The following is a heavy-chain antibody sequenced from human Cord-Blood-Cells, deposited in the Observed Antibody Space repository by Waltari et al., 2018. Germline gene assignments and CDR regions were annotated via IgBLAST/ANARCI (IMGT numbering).Heavy chain of an antibody. J-gene: IGHJ3*02. CDR2: IIPIFGTA. Sequence: QVQLVQSGAEVKKPGSSVKVSCKASGGTFSSYASSWGRQAPGQGREWMGGIIPIFGTANYAQKFQGRVTITADESTSTAYMELSSLRSEDTAVYYCAGGRVTSSWYAFDIWGQGTMVTVSS. CDR3: AGGRVTSSWYAFDI. V-gene: IGHV1-69*01. D-gene: IGHD6-13*01. CDR1: GGTFSSYA.